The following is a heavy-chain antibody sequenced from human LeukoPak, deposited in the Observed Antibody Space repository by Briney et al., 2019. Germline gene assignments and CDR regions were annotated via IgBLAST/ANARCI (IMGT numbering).Heavy chain of an antibody. CDR2: IIPILGIA. CDR3: ASAVYAMDYYYYGMDV. CDR1: GGTFSSYA. V-gene: IGHV1-69*04. Sequence: VASVKVSCKASGGTFSSYAISWVRQAPGQGLEWMGRIIPILGIANYAQKFQGRVTITADKSTSTAYMELSSLRSEDTAVYYCASAVYAMDYYYYGMDVWGQGTTVTVSS. J-gene: IGHJ6*02. D-gene: IGHD2-8*01.